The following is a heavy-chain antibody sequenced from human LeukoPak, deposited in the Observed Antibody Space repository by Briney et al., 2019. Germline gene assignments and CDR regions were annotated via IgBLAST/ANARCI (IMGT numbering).Heavy chain of an antibody. V-gene: IGHV4-4*02. CDR2: IYHSGST. Sequence: PSETLSLTCVLSGGSISSSNWWSWVRPPPGKGLEWIGEIYHSGSTNYNPSLKSRVTISVDKSKNQFSLKVSSVTAADTAVYYCARETEGYFDYWGQGTLVTVSS. CDR3: ARETEGYFDY. CDR1: GGSISSSNW. J-gene: IGHJ4*02.